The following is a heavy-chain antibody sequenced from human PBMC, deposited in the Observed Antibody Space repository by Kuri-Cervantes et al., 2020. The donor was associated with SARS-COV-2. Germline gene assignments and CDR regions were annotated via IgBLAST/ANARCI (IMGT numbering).Heavy chain of an antibody. CDR2: NYHSGSP. Sequence: ESLKLSCPVSGGTHSSSNWWSWVRQPPGKGLEWIGDNYHSGSPNYNPSLKSRVAISVDTSKNQFSLTLSSVATADTAVYFCAGSPVPRDEFDPWGQGTLVTVSS. CDR3: AGSPVPRDEFDP. V-gene: IGHV4/OR15-8*01. J-gene: IGHJ5*02. D-gene: IGHD4-17*01. CDR1: GGTHSSSNW.